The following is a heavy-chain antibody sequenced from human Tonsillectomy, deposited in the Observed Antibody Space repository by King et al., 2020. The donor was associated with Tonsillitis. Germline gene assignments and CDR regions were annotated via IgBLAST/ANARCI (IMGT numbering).Heavy chain of an antibody. J-gene: IGHJ4*02. CDR2: INPNSGVT. V-gene: IGHV1-2*02. Sequence: VQLVESGADVKKPGASVKVSCKASGFTFTGYYIHWVRQAPGQGLEWMGWINPNSGVTIYAQRFQGRGTMTRDTSISTAYMELSRLTSDDTAMFYCARDVGGYSYGLFNYWGQGTLVTVSS. CDR3: ARDVGGYSYGLFNY. CDR1: GFTFTGYY. D-gene: IGHD5-18*01.